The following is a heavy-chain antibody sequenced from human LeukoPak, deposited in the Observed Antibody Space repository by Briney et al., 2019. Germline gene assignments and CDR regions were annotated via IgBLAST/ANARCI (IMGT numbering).Heavy chain of an antibody. D-gene: IGHD6-13*01. CDR2: ISSSSSYT. CDR3: ARERIAAAGTPFDY. J-gene: IGHJ4*02. Sequence: GGSLRLSCAASGLTFSDYYMSWIRQAPGKGLEWVSYISSSSSYTNYADSVKGRFTISRDNAKNSLYLQMNSLRAEDTAVYYCARERIAAAGTPFDYWGQGTLVTVSS. CDR1: GLTFSDYY. V-gene: IGHV3-11*06.